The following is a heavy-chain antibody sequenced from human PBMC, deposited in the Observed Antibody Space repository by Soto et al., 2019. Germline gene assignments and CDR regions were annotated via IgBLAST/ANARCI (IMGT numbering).Heavy chain of an antibody. V-gene: IGHV3-74*01. CDR3: ASSPTYSPY. CDR1: GLTFSSYW. J-gene: IGHJ4*02. D-gene: IGHD2-15*01. CDR2: INTDGTAT. Sequence: GGSLRLSCAASGLTFSSYWMHWVRQAPGKGLVWVSRINTDGTATIYADSVKGRFTISRDNAKNTLYLQMNSLRAEDTAVYYCASSPTYSPYWGQGIPVTVSS.